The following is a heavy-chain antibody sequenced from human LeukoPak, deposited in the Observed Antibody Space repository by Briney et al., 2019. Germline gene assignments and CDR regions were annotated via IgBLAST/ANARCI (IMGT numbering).Heavy chain of an antibody. CDR2: INQDGSTK. V-gene: IGHV3-7*01. J-gene: IGHJ4*02. D-gene: IGHD1-26*01. CDR3: ARDQTGSLDY. CDR1: GFTFSSYW. Sequence: PGGSLRLSCAASGFTFSSYWMHWVRQAPGKGLEWVANINQDGSTKHYVDSVKGRFTISRDNAKNSLYLQMNSLRAEDTAIYYCARDQTGSLDYWGQGTLVTVSS.